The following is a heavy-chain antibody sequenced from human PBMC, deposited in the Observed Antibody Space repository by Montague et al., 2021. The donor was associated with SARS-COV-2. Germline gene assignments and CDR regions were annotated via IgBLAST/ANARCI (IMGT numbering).Heavy chain of an antibody. V-gene: IGHV4-31*03. CDR2: IYYSGST. CDR1: GGSISSGGYY. D-gene: IGHD2-15*01. J-gene: IGHJ2*01. Sequence: TLSLTCTVSGGSISSGGYYWSWIRQHPGKGLEWIGYIYYSGSTYYNPSLKSRVTISVDTSKNQFSLKLSSVTAADTAVYYCARVLGGYCSGGSCYRGWYFDHWGRGTLVTVSS. CDR3: ARVLGGYCSGGSCYRGWYFDH.